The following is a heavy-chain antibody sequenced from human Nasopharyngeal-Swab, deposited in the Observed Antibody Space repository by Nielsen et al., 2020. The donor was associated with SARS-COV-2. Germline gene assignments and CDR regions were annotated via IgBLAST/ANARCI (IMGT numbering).Heavy chain of an antibody. V-gene: IGHV3-48*02. CDR3: AREPAARPPAPDYYYYYGMGV. CDR2: ISSSSSTI. Sequence: GGSLRLSCAASGFTFSSYSMNWVRQAPGKGLEWVSYISSSSSTIYYADSVKGRFTISRDNAKNSLYLQMNSLRDEDTAVHYCAREPAARPPAPDYYYYYGMGVWGQGTTVTVSS. CDR1: GFTFSSYS. D-gene: IGHD6-6*01. J-gene: IGHJ6*02.